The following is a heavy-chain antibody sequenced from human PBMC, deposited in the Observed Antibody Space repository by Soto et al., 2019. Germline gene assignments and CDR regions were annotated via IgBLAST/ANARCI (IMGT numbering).Heavy chain of an antibody. D-gene: IGHD3-3*01. J-gene: IGHJ4*02. CDR2: ISGSGGST. Sequence: SLRLSCAASGFTFSSYAMSWVRQAPGKGLEWVSAISGSGGSTYYADSVKGRFTISRDNSKNTLYLQMNSLRAEDTAVYYCAKDYDFWSRYNSHFDYWGQGTLVTVSS. CDR3: AKDYDFWSRYNSHFDY. CDR1: GFTFSSYA. V-gene: IGHV3-23*01.